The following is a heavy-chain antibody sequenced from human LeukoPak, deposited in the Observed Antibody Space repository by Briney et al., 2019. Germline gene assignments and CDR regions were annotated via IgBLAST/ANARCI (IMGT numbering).Heavy chain of an antibody. D-gene: IGHD6-6*01. CDR2: IIPIFGTA. CDR3: ARAPVAASQDYYYCYMDV. V-gene: IGHV1-69*05. J-gene: IGHJ6*03. Sequence: GASVKVSCKASGGTFSSYAISWVRQAPGQGLEWMGGIIPIFGTANYAQKFQGRVTITTDESTSTAYMELSSLRSEDTAVYYCARAPVAASQDYYYCYMDVWGKGTTVTVSS. CDR1: GGTFSSYA.